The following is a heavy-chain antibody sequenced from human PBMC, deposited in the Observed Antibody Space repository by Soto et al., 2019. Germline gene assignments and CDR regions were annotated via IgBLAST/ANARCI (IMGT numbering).Heavy chain of an antibody. Sequence: QVQLVQSGAEVKKPGSSVKVSCKASGGTFSSYAIIWVRQAPGQGLEWMGGIIPIFGTANYAQKFQGRVTITADKSTSTAYMEMSSLRSEDTAVYYCARVGYYDSSGYYYSLHYWGQGTLVTVSS. V-gene: IGHV1-69*06. J-gene: IGHJ4*02. CDR1: GGTFSSYA. D-gene: IGHD3-22*01. CDR3: ARVGYYDSSGYYYSLHY. CDR2: IIPIFGTA.